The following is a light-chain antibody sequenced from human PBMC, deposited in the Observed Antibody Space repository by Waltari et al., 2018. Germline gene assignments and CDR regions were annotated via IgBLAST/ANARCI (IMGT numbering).Light chain of an antibody. CDR3: QQGYDTPYS. CDR1: QDISSW. V-gene: IGKV1-12*01. CDR2: AAS. J-gene: IGKJ2*03. Sequence: DIQMTQSPSSLSASVGDKVTITCRASQDISSWLAWYQQKPGKAPKLLIYAASSLQSGVPSRFSGSGSGTDYTLIISSLQPEDFATYYCQQGYDTPYSFGQGTKVEIK.